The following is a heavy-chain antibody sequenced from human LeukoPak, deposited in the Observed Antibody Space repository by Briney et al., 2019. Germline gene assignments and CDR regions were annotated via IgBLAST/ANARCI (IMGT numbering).Heavy chain of an antibody. CDR3: ARDVPYYSSARDAFDI. Sequence: SQTLSLTCTVSGGSISSGGYYWSWIRQHPGKGLEWIGYIYYSGSTYYNPSLKSRVTISVDTSKNQFSLKLSSVTAADTAVYYCARDVPYYSSARDAFDIWGQGTMVTVSS. D-gene: IGHD2-21*01. J-gene: IGHJ3*02. CDR1: GGSISSGGYY. CDR2: IYYSGST. V-gene: IGHV4-31*03.